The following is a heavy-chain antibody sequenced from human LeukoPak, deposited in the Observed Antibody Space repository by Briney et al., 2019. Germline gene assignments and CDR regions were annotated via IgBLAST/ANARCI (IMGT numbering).Heavy chain of an antibody. D-gene: IGHD3-10*01. CDR2: ISTGDST. V-gene: IGHV3-53*04. CDR3: ARDVWFID. Sequence: GGSLRLSCAASGFSVDGYYMTWVRQAPGKGLEWVSSISTGDSTYVADSVKGRFTISRHSAENTISLQMNRLRSDDTAVYFRARDVWFIDWGQGTLVTVSS. CDR1: GFSVDGYY. J-gene: IGHJ4*02.